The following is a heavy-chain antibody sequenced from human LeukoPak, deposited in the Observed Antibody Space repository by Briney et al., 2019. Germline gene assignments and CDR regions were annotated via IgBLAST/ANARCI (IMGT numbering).Heavy chain of an antibody. CDR2: IYHSGST. Sequence: SETLSLTCAVSAYSISSGYYWGWIRQPPGKGLEWIGSIYHSGSTSYYPSLKSRVTISVDTSRNQFSLKLSSVTAADTAVYYCARSEAYCSGVSCYNNWFDPWGQGTLATVSS. D-gene: IGHD2-15*01. CDR3: ARSEAYCSGVSCYNNWFDP. J-gene: IGHJ5*02. CDR1: AYSISSGYY. V-gene: IGHV4-38-2*01.